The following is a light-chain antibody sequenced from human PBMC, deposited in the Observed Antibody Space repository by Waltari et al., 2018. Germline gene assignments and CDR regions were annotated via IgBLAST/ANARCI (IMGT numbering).Light chain of an antibody. CDR3: ATWDDSLNGQV. Sequence: QSVLTQPPSASGTPGQRVTISCSGSNPNIGSNIVNWYQQLPGPAPKLLIYRNNQRPSGVPDRFSGSKSGTSASLAISGLQSEDEADYYCATWDDSLNGQVFGGGTKLTVL. V-gene: IGLV1-44*01. CDR1: NPNIGSNI. CDR2: RNN. J-gene: IGLJ3*02.